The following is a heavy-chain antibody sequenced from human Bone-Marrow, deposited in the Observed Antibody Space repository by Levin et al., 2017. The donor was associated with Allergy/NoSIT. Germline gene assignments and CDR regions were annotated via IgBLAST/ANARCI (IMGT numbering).Heavy chain of an antibody. Sequence: HPGGSLRLSCAASGFAFRSYWMSWVRLIPGKGLEWVANIREDGSDKYYVDSVEGRFTLSRDNAKNSLSLQMNSLRVEDTAIYYCARDYGVAVADKFFDHGGPGTLVTVSS. D-gene: IGHD6-19*01. J-gene: IGHJ4*02. CDR1: GFAFRSYW. V-gene: IGHV3-7*04. CDR3: ARDYGVAVADKFFDH. CDR2: IREDGSDK.